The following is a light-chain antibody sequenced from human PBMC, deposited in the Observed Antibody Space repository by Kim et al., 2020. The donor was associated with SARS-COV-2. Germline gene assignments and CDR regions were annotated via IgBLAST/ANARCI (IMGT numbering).Light chain of an antibody. CDR1: QPISSS. Sequence: AAVGDNVTISCRASQPISSSLAWYQQRAGKAPRLLIYKASSVETGVPSRFSGSGSGTEFTLTITSLQPDDFAAYYCQQHDSYPWTFGQGTKVDIK. CDR2: KAS. CDR3: QQHDSYPWT. J-gene: IGKJ1*01. V-gene: IGKV1-5*03.